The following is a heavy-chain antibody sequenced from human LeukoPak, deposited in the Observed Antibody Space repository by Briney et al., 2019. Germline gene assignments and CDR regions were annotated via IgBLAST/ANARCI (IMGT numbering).Heavy chain of an antibody. D-gene: IGHD3-16*02. J-gene: IGHJ3*02. CDR3: ARGRDYVWGSYRPDAFDI. CDR2: IYTSGST. Sequence: RPSETLSLTCTVSGGSISSYYWSWIRQPAGKGQEWIGRIYTSGSTNYNPSLKSRVTMSVDTSKNQFSLKLSSVTAADTTVYYCARGRDYVWGSYRPDAFDIWGQGTMVTVSS. CDR1: GGSISSYY. V-gene: IGHV4-4*07.